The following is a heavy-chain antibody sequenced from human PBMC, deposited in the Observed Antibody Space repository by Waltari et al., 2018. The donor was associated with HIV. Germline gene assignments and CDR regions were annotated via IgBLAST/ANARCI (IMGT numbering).Heavy chain of an antibody. V-gene: IGHV3-7*01. CDR2: IKPDGSGK. Sequence: EAHLVESGGGLVQPGGPLRPPCAVSGFTFRTNSMSWVRQAPGKGLECLANIKPDGSGKNHVDSVKGRFTISRDNAKNSLYLQMDSLRVEDTAVYYCATGWALDVWGQGTTVTVSS. CDR3: ATGWALDV. J-gene: IGHJ6*02. CDR1: GFTFRTNS. D-gene: IGHD3-16*01.